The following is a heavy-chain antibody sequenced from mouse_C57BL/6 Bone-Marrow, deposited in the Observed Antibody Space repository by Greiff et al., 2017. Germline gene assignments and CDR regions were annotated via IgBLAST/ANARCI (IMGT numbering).Heavy chain of an antibody. V-gene: IGHV1-55*01. J-gene: IGHJ1*03. CDR3: TLYYYGSSYDWYFDV. CDR2: IYPGSGST. Sequence: QVQLQQSGAELVKPGASVKMSCKASGYTFTSYWITWVKQRPGQGLEWIGDIYPGSGSTNYNEKFKSKATLTVDTSSSTAYMQLSSLTSEDSAVYYCTLYYYGSSYDWYFDVWGTGTTVTVSS. CDR1: GYTFTSYW. D-gene: IGHD1-1*01.